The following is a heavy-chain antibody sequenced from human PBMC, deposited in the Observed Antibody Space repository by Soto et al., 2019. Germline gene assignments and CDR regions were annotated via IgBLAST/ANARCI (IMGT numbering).Heavy chain of an antibody. D-gene: IGHD5-12*01. Sequence: PGGSLRLSCAASGFTFSGSAMHWVRQASGKGLEWVGRIRSKANSYSTAYAASVKGRFTISRDDSKNTSYLQMYSLKTEDTAVYYCTRRRDGYNLYYYYGMDVWGQGTTVTVSS. J-gene: IGHJ6*02. CDR2: IRSKANSYST. CDR1: GFTFSGSA. V-gene: IGHV3-73*01. CDR3: TRRRDGYNLYYYYGMDV.